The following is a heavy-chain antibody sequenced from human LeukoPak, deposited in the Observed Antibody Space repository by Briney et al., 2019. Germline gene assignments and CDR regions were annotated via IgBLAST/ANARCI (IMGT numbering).Heavy chain of an antibody. CDR3: AREPTYYYDSSGYYSALDI. Sequence: PGGSLRLSCAASGFTFSSYSMNWVRQAPGKGLEWVSSISSSSSYIYYADSVKGRFTISRDNAKNSLYLQMNSLRAEDTAVYYCAREPTYYYDSSGYYSALDIWGQGTMVTVSS. V-gene: IGHV3-21*01. J-gene: IGHJ3*02. D-gene: IGHD3-22*01. CDR2: ISSSSSYI. CDR1: GFTFSSYS.